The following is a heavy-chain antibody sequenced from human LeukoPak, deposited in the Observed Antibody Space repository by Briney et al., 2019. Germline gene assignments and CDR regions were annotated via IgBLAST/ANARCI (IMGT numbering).Heavy chain of an antibody. J-gene: IGHJ4*02. CDR3: AKRVPYSSSSVYFDY. CDR1: GFTSSNYG. V-gene: IGHV3-23*01. D-gene: IGHD6-6*01. CDR2: ISDDGRST. Sequence: GGSLRLSCAASGFTSSNYGMSWVRQAPGKGLECVSAISDDGRSTYYAASVKGCFTISKDNSKKTLSLQMNNLRAEDTAVYYCAKRVPYSSSSVYFDYWGQGTLVTVSS.